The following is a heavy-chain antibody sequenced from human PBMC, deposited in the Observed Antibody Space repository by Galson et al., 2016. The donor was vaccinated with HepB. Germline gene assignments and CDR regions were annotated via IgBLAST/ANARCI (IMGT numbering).Heavy chain of an antibody. Sequence: SLRLSCAASGFPFSVHYMSWVRQSPGKGLEWVAKVKPDGSDGYYVDSVKGRFSISRDNAKNSVYLQMSRLRVDDTAVYYCAIEHWFNFESWGQGTLVTVAS. CDR1: GFPFSVHY. CDR3: AIEHWFNFES. D-gene: IGHD3-9*01. J-gene: IGHJ4*02. V-gene: IGHV3-7*05. CDR2: VKPDGSDG.